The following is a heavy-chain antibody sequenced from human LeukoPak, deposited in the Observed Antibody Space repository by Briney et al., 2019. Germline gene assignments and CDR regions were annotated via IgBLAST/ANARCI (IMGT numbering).Heavy chain of an antibody. CDR2: IYWDDDK. J-gene: IGHJ4*02. Sequence: SGPTLVKPTQTLTLTCTFSGFSLSTSGVGVGWIRQPPGKALEWLALIYWDDDKRYSPSLKSRLTITKDTSKNQVVLTMTNMDPVDTATYYCAHYDHCTNGVCYMEVVKDYWGQGTLVTVSS. V-gene: IGHV2-5*02. CDR1: GFSLSTSGVG. CDR3: AHYDHCTNGVCYMEVVKDY. D-gene: IGHD2-8*01.